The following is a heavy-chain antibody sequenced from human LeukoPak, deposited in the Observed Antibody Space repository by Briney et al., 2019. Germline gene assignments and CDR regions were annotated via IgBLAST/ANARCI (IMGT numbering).Heavy chain of an antibody. CDR2: IYYSGST. CDR1: GGSISSGDYY. J-gene: IGHJ4*02. Sequence: PSETLSLTCTVSGGSISSGDYYWSWLRQPPGKGLEWIGYIYYSGSTYYNPSLKSRVTISVDTSKNQFSLKLSSVTAADTAVYYCARAPIAAAGAPKNVDYWGQGTLVTVSS. V-gene: IGHV4-30-4*08. D-gene: IGHD6-13*01. CDR3: ARAPIAAAGAPKNVDY.